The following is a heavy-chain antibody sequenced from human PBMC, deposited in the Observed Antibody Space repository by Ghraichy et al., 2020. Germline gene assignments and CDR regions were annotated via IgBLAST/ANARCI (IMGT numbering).Heavy chain of an antibody. CDR3: ARGRGFDWLSPRGGMDV. D-gene: IGHD3-9*01. CDR1: GGSFSGYY. Sequence: TLSLTCAVYGGSFSGYYWSWIRQPPGKGLEWIGEINHSGSTNYNPSLKSRVTISVDTSKNQFSLKLSSVTAADTAVYYCARGRGFDWLSPRGGMDVWGQGTTVTVSS. CDR2: INHSGST. V-gene: IGHV4-34*01. J-gene: IGHJ6*02.